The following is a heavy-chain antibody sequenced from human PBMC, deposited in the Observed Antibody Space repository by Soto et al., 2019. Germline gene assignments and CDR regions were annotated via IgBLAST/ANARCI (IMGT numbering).Heavy chain of an antibody. CDR3: ARHPSDFWFDP. CDR1: GGSISGSSDF. D-gene: IGHD2-21*02. Sequence: SETLSLTCSVSGGSISGSSDFWGWIRQPPGKGLEWIGSIYYSGSTYYNPSLKSRVTVSVDTSKNQFSLKLSSVTAADTAVYYCARHPSDFWFDPWGQGTLVTVSS. CDR2: IYYSGST. J-gene: IGHJ5*02. V-gene: IGHV4-39*01.